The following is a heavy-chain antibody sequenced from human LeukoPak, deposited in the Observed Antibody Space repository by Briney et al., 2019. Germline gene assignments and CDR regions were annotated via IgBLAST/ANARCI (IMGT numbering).Heavy chain of an antibody. CDR1: GFIFSSYG. CDR2: ISYDGSNK. CDR3: AKEMGVAAAGLDAFDI. V-gene: IGHV3-30*18. D-gene: IGHD6-13*01. J-gene: IGHJ3*02. Sequence: PGGSLRLSCAASGFIFSSYGMHWVRQAPGKGLEWVAVISYDGSNKYYADSVKGRFTISRDNSKNTLYLQMNSPRAEDTAVYYCAKEMGVAAAGLDAFDIWGQGTMVTVSS.